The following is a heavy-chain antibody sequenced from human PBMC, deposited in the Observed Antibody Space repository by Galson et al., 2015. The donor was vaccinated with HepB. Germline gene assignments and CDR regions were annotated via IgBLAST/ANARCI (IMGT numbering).Heavy chain of an antibody. Sequence: SLRLSCAASGFTFSSYAMHWVRQAPGKGLEYVSAISSNGGSTYYANSVKGRFTISRDNSKNTLYLQMGSLRAEDMAVYYCARNKVVAANDYYYYYGMDVWGQGTTVTVSS. CDR1: GFTFSSYA. CDR2: ISSNGGST. D-gene: IGHD2-15*01. J-gene: IGHJ6*02. V-gene: IGHV3-64*01. CDR3: ARNKVVAANDYYYYYGMDV.